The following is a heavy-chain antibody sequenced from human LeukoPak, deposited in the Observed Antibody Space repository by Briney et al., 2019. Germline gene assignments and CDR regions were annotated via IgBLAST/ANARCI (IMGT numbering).Heavy chain of an antibody. V-gene: IGHV4-39*01. J-gene: IGHJ4*02. Sequence: PSETLSLPCTVSGGSISSSSYYWSWIRQPPGKGLEWIGSVYYSGSTYYNPSLKSRITISVDTSKNQFSLNLSSVTAADTAVYYCARRSVYSYFDYWGQGTLVTVSS. D-gene: IGHD4-11*01. CDR2: VYYSGST. CDR3: ARRSVYSYFDY. CDR1: GGSISSSSYY.